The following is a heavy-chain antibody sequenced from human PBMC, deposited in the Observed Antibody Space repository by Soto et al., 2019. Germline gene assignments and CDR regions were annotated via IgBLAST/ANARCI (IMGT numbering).Heavy chain of an antibody. CDR1: GGTFSSYA. D-gene: IGHD4-17*01. Sequence: QVQLVQSGAEVKKPGSSVKVSCKASGGTFSSYAISWVRQAPGQGLEWRGGIIPIFGTANYAQKFQGRVTITADESTSTAYMELSSLRSEDTAVYYCARGHDYGGNSLFAFDIWGQGTMVTVSS. CDR2: IIPIFGTA. CDR3: ARGHDYGGNSLFAFDI. J-gene: IGHJ3*02. V-gene: IGHV1-69*01.